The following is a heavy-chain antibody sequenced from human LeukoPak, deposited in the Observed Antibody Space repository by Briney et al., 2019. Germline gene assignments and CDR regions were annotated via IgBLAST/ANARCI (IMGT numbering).Heavy chain of an antibody. CDR1: GGSISSSSYY. CDR3: ARDRLGVVIPYDAFDI. CDR2: IYYSGST. V-gene: IGHV4-39*07. Sequence: SETQSLTCTVSGGSISSSSYYWGWIRQPPGKGLEWIGSIYYSGSTYYNPSLNLKSRVTISVDTSKNQFSLKLSSVTAADTAVYYCARDRLGVVIPYDAFDIWGQGTMVTVSS. J-gene: IGHJ3*02. D-gene: IGHD3-3*01.